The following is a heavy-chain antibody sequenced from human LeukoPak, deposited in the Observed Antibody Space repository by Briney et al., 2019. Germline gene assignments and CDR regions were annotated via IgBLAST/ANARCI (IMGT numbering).Heavy chain of an antibody. CDR1: GFTFDAYA. CDR2: ITSNSSTI. CDR3: AREGIIWGTYRYFDY. J-gene: IGHJ4*02. V-gene: IGHV3-48*01. Sequence: GGSLRLSCAASGFTFDAYAMNWVRQAPGKGLEWVAYITSNSSTIYYADSVKGRFTISRDNAKNSLDLQMNRLRAEDTAVYYCAREGIIWGTYRYFDYWGQGTLATVPS. D-gene: IGHD3-16*02.